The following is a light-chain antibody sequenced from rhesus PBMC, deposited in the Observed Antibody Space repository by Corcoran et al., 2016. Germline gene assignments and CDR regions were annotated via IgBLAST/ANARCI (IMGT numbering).Light chain of an antibody. CDR3: QQGNSIPWT. CDR1: PSVSTS. V-gene: IGKV3-42*01. CDR2: RTS. J-gene: IGKJ1*01. Sequence: EIVLTQSPTSMTVSQGERLTISCTASPSVSTSYLQWYQQKPAFPPRFLVYRTSSLATGVPARFSGTGSGTSYTLTISGMEAEDAADYHCQQGNSIPWTFGQGTKVEIK.